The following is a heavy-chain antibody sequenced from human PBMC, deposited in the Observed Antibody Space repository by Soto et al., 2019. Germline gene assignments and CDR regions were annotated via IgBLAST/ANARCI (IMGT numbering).Heavy chain of an antibody. CDR1: GFSFSTSEVG. V-gene: IGHV2-5*01. J-gene: IGHJ4*02. D-gene: IGHD3-10*01. CDR3: AHLNTRGVYFDY. Sequence: QITLKESGPTLVNPTQPLTLTCTFSGFSFSTSEVGVGWIRQPPGKALEWLAHVYWNDDKYYSLSLKSRLTITNAPSKSQAVLTMTIMDPVDTATYYCAHLNTRGVYFDYWGQGALVTVSS. CDR2: VYWNDDK.